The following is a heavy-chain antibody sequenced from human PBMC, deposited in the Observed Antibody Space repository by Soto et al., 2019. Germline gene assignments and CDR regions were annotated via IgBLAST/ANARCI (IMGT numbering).Heavy chain of an antibody. J-gene: IGHJ2*01. CDR3: ARGVRYSDWFFDR. CDR1: GGSISTYY. D-gene: IGHD3-9*01. V-gene: IGHV4-59*01. CDR2: IFYSGST. Sequence: QVQLQESGPGLVKPSETLSLTCGVSGGSISTYYWSWIRQPPGKGLEWIGYIFYSGSTNYNPSLTSRVIISVDTSKNQFSRQLSSVPAADTAVYYCARGVRYSDWFFDRWGRGTLVTVSS.